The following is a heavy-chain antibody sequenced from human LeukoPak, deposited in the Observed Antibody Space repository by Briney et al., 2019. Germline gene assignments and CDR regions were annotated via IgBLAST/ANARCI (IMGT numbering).Heavy chain of an antibody. CDR1: GFNFNKYD. CDR3: AKGGWLDD. V-gene: IGHV3-23*01. CDR2: ITGRFDKT. D-gene: IGHD6-19*01. J-gene: IGHJ4*02. Sequence: GGSLRLSCAASGFNFNKYDMTWARQAPGKGLEWVSTITGRFDKTYYTDSVKGRFVTSRDNSKDTLYLQMNSLRAEVTALYYCAKGGWLDDLGQGALVTVSS.